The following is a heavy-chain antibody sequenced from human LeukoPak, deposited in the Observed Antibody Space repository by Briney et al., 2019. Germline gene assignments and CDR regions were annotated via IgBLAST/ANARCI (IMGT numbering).Heavy chain of an antibody. CDR1: GFTFSSYS. D-gene: IGHD1-26*01. Sequence: GGSLRLSCVASGFTFSSYSMNWVRQAPGKGPEWISYVTSSSSTIYYADSVKGRFTISRDNAKNSLYLQMNSLRVEDTAVYYCAKDAPLPWGGSYYVTDHWGQGTLVTVSS. J-gene: IGHJ4*02. CDR2: VTSSSSTI. V-gene: IGHV3-48*01. CDR3: AKDAPLPWGGSYYVTDH.